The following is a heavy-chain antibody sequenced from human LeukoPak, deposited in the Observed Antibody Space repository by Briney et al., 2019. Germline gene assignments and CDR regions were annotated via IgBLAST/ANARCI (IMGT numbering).Heavy chain of an antibody. CDR1: GFTFSSHG. Sequence: GGSLRLSCAASGFTFSSHGMHWVRQAPGKGLEWVAVIWYDGSNKYYADSVKGRFTISRDNSKNTLYLQMNSLRAEDTAVYYCAREGNWNDVSGMDVWGQGTTVTVSS. J-gene: IGHJ6*02. CDR3: AREGNWNDVSGMDV. CDR2: IWYDGSNK. V-gene: IGHV3-33*01. D-gene: IGHD1-20*01.